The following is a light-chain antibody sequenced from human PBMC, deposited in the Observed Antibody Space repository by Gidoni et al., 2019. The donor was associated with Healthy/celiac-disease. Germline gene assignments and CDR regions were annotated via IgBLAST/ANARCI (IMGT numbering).Light chain of an antibody. Sequence: QSVLTPPPSLSGAPGQRVTISCTGISSNIGAGYDVHWYQQLPGTAPKLLIYGNSKRPAGVPDRFSGAKSGTSAALAITGRQAEDEAEYYCQAYDSSLRGVFGGGTKLTVL. J-gene: IGLJ2*01. V-gene: IGLV1-40*01. CDR2: GNS. CDR3: QAYDSSLRGV. CDR1: SSNIGAGYD.